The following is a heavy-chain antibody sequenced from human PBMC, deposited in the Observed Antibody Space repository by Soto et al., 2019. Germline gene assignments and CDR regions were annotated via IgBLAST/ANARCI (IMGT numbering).Heavy chain of an antibody. CDR3: VRDNNY. V-gene: IGHV3-30-3*01. CDR1: GFTFSSYA. Sequence: QVQLVESGGGVVQPGRSLRLSCAASGFTFSSYAMHWVRQAPGKGLEWVAVISYDGSNRYYGDSVKGRFTISRDNSKNTLYLLMNSLRAEDTAVYSCVRDNNYWGQGTLVTVSS. D-gene: IGHD3-10*01. J-gene: IGHJ4*02. CDR2: ISYDGSNR.